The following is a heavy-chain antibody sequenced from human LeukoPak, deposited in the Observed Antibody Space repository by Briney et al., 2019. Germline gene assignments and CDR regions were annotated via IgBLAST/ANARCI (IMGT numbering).Heavy chain of an antibody. Sequence: ASVKVSCKASGGTFSSYAISWVRQAPGQGLKWMGGIIPIFGTANYAQKFQGRVTITADESTSTAYMELSSLRSEDTAVYYCARDGTAGTSLYNWFDPWGQGTLVTVSS. V-gene: IGHV1-69*01. CDR1: GGTFSSYA. J-gene: IGHJ5*02. CDR2: IIPIFGTA. D-gene: IGHD2-2*01. CDR3: ARDGTAGTSLYNWFDP.